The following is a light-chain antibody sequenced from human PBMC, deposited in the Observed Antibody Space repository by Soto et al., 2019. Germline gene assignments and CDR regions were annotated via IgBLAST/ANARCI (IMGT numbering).Light chain of an antibody. V-gene: IGKV3-20*01. CDR2: GTS. CDR1: QRVSSRI. Sequence: PGERATLSCRARQRVSSRIFDWYQQKPAQAPRLLIYGTSPRAAGIPDGFSVAGSGTDVTLTISRLEPEDFAVYYCRQFGDYMWAFGQGTKVAI. CDR3: RQFGDYMWA. J-gene: IGKJ1*01.